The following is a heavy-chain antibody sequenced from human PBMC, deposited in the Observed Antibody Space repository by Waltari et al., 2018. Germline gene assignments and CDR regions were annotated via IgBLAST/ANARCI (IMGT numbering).Heavy chain of an antibody. Sequence: QVQLQESGPGLVKPSETLSLTCAVSGYSISSVYYWGWIRQPPGKGLEWIGSIYHSGSTYYNPSLKSRVTISVDTSKNQFSLKLSSVTAADTAVYYCARVPTYYDFWSGYYTSYYFDYWGQGTLVTVSS. CDR1: GYSISSVYY. J-gene: IGHJ4*02. CDR3: ARVPTYYDFWSGYYTSYYFDY. D-gene: IGHD3-3*01. V-gene: IGHV4-38-2*01. CDR2: IYHSGST.